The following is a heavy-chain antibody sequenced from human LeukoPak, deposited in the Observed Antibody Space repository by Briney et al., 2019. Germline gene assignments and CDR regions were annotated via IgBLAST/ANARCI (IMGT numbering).Heavy chain of an antibody. V-gene: IGHV1-46*01. J-gene: IGHJ4*02. Sequence: ASVKVSCKASGYTFTSYYMHWVRQAPGQGLEWMGIINPSGDSTSYAQKFQGRVTMTRDTSTSTVYMELSSLRSEDTAVYYCARDLGSVVVVAALDYWGQGTLVTVSS. D-gene: IGHD2-15*01. CDR2: INPSGDST. CDR1: GYTFTSYY. CDR3: ARDLGSVVVVAALDY.